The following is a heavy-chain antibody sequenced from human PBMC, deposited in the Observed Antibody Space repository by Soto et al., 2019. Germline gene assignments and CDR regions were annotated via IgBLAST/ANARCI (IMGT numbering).Heavy chain of an antibody. CDR1: GFTFSSYG. Sequence: GGSLRLSCAASGFTFSSYGMHWVRQAPGKGLEWVAVIWYDGSNKYYADSVKGRFTISRDNSKNTLYLQMNSLRAEDTAVYYCAREGPYYDSSGYYFDAFDIWGQGTMVTVSS. V-gene: IGHV3-33*01. CDR3: AREGPYYDSSGYYFDAFDI. D-gene: IGHD3-22*01. CDR2: IWYDGSNK. J-gene: IGHJ3*02.